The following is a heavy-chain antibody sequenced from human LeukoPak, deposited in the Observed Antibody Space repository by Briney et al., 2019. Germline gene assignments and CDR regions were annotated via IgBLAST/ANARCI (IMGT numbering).Heavy chain of an antibody. CDR3: TRGQSYCGADCYSD. J-gene: IGHJ4*02. D-gene: IGHD2-21*02. Sequence: RXXXXXXXEXXSVMYTGGGRYYGDSVKGRFTISRDNSKNTVFLQMNSLRVEDTALYYCTRGQSYCGADCYSDWGQGTLVTVSS. CDR2: MYTGGGR. V-gene: IGHV3-66*01.